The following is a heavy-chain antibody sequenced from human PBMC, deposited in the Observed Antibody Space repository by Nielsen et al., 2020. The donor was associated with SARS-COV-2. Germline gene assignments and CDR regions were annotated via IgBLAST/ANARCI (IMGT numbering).Heavy chain of an antibody. CDR1: GFTFSSYA. CDR2: ISGSGGST. Sequence: GGSLRLSCAASGFTFSSYAMSWVRQAPGKGLEWVSAISGSGGSTYYADSVKGRFTISRDNSKNTLYLQMNSLRAEDTAVYYCAKAAAAGPQPPYYFDYWGQGTLVTVSS. CDR3: AKAAAAGPQPPYYFDY. D-gene: IGHD6-13*01. V-gene: IGHV3-23*01. J-gene: IGHJ4*02.